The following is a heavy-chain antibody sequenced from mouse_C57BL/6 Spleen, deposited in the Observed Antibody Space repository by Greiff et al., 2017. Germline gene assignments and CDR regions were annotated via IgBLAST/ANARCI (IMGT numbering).Heavy chain of an antibody. D-gene: IGHD2-1*01. CDR3: ARGNLDAMDY. V-gene: IGHV5-17*01. Sequence: EVKLMESGGGLVKPGGSLKLSCAASGFTFSDYGMHWVRQAPEKGLEWVAYISSGSSTIYYADTVKGRFTISRDNAKDTLFLQMTSLRSEDTAMYYCARGNLDAMDYWGQGTSVTVSS. CDR2: ISSGSSTI. CDR1: GFTFSDYG. J-gene: IGHJ4*01.